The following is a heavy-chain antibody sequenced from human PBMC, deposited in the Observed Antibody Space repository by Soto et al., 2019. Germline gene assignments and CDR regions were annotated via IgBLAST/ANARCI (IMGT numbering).Heavy chain of an antibody. CDR2: INPSGGST. Sequence: ASVKVSCKASGYTFTSYYMHWVRQAPGQGLEWMGIINPSGGSTSYAQKFQGRVTVTRDTSTSTVYMELSSLRSEDTAVYYCARMVGPGIAAAEIIYGMDVWGQGTTVTVSS. J-gene: IGHJ6*02. CDR3: ARMVGPGIAAAEIIYGMDV. CDR1: GYTFTSYY. D-gene: IGHD6-13*01. V-gene: IGHV1-46*01.